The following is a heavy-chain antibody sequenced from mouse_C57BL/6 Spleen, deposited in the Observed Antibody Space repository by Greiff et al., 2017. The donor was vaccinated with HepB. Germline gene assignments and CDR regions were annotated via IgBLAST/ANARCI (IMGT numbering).Heavy chain of an antibody. J-gene: IGHJ4*01. D-gene: IGHD2-5*01. CDR2: INPNNGGT. CDR1: GYTFTDYN. Sequence: VQLQQSGPELVKPGASVKMSCKASGYTFTDYNMHWVKQSHGKSLEWIGYINPNNGGTSYNQKFKGKATLTVNKSSSTAYMELRSLTSEDSAVYYCARLPFYSNYYAMDYWGQGTSVTVSS. CDR3: ARLPFYSNYYAMDY. V-gene: IGHV1-22*01.